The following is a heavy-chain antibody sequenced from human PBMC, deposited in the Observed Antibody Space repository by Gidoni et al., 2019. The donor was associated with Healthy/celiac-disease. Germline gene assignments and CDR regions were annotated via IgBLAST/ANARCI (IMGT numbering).Heavy chain of an antibody. CDR2: ISSSSSTI. J-gene: IGHJ4*02. CDR1: GFTFSSYS. CDR3: ARDIGLGEFDY. Sequence: EVQLVESGGGLVQPGGSLRLSCAASGFTFSSYSMNWVRQAPGKGLEWVSYISSSSSTIYYADSVKGRFTISRDNAKNSLYPQMNSLRAEDTAVYYCARDIGLGEFDYWGQGTLVTVSS. D-gene: IGHD3-16*01. V-gene: IGHV3-48*01.